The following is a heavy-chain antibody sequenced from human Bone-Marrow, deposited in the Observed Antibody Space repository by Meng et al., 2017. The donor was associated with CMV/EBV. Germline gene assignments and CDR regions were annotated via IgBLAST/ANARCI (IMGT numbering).Heavy chain of an antibody. Sequence: ASVKVSCKASGYTFTSYDINWVRQATGQGLEWMGWMNPNSGNTGYAQKFQGRVTMTRNTSISTAYMELSSLRSEDTAVYYCARIDLRLPPDCSSTSCYPGDDNWGQGTLVTVSS. J-gene: IGHJ4*02. CDR3: ARIDLRLPPDCSSTSCYPGDDN. V-gene: IGHV1-8*01. CDR1: GYTFTSYD. CDR2: MNPNSGNT. D-gene: IGHD2-2*01.